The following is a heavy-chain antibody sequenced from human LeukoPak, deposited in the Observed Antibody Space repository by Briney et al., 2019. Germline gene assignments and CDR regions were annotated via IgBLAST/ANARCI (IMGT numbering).Heavy chain of an antibody. D-gene: IGHD3-10*01. CDR2: IYYSGST. V-gene: IGHV4-39*01. J-gene: IGHJ6*03. Sequence: PSETLSLTCTVSGGSISSSSYYWGWVRQPPGKGLEWIGSIYYSGSTYYNPSLKSRVTISVDTSKNQFSLKLSSVTAADTAVYYCAGTGTWFGEVPYYYYMDVWGKGTTVTISS. CDR3: AGTGTWFGEVPYYYYMDV. CDR1: GGSISSSSYY.